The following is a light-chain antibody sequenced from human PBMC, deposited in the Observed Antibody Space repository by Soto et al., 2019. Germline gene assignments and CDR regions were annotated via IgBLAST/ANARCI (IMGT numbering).Light chain of an antibody. Sequence: QSALTQPPSASGTPGQRVTISCSGSSSNIGSNTVNWYQQLPGTAPKLLIYRNNQRPSGVPDRFSGSKSGTSASLAISGLQSEDEADYYCAAWDDSRNGYVFGTGTKVTVL. J-gene: IGLJ1*01. CDR1: SSNIGSNT. CDR3: AAWDDSRNGYV. V-gene: IGLV1-44*01. CDR2: RNN.